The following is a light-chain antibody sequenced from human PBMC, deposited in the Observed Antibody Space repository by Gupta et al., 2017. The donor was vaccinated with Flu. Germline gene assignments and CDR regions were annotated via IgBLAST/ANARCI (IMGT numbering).Light chain of an antibody. J-gene: IGKJ1*01. V-gene: IGKV4-1*01. CDR3: QQDDSSPWT. Sequence: SLGERVTINCKSSQSVLYSSNNKNCLAWYQQKSGQPPKLLIYWASTRESGVPDRLSGSGSGTDFTLTISSLQAEDVAVYYCQQDDSSPWTFGQGTKVEIK. CDR1: QSVLYSSNNKNC. CDR2: WAS.